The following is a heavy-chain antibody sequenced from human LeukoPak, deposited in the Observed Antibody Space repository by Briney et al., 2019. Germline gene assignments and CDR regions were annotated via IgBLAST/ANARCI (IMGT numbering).Heavy chain of an antibody. CDR1: GFTFRSYW. CDR2: IKQDGSEK. Sequence: GGSLRLSCAASGFTFRSYWMSWVRQAPGKGLEWVANIKQDGSEKYYVDSVKGRFIISRDNAKNSLYLQMNSLRAEDTAVYYCARKGLPDYWGQGTLVTVSS. CDR3: ARKGLPDY. J-gene: IGHJ4*02. V-gene: IGHV3-7*01.